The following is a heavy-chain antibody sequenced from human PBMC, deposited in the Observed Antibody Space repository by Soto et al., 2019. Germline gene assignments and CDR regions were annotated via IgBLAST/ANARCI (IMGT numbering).Heavy chain of an antibody. D-gene: IGHD2-2*01. CDR3: AKEYCASTSCNFDH. CDR2: ITGSGAST. V-gene: IGHV3-23*01. CDR1: GFTFSNYA. Sequence: EVQLLESGGGLVQPGGSLRLSCAASGFTFSNYAMSWVRQAPGKGLEWVSAITGSGASTYYADSVKGRFTISRDNSKNTLYLQMNSLRAEDTAVYYCAKEYCASTSCNFDHWGQGTLVTVSS. J-gene: IGHJ4*02.